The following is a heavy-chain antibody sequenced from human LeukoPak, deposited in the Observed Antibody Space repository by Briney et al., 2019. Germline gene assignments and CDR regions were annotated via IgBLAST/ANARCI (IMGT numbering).Heavy chain of an antibody. Sequence: SETLSLTCSVSGGSISNYYWTWIRQPPGKGLEWIGEINHSGSTNYNPSLKSRVTISVDTSKNQFSLKLSSVTAADTAVYYCARGKNIVVVPAAIYYYYYGMDVWGQGTTVTVSS. CDR2: INHSGST. D-gene: IGHD2-2*01. J-gene: IGHJ6*02. CDR1: GGSISNYY. V-gene: IGHV4-34*01. CDR3: ARGKNIVVVPAAIYYYYYGMDV.